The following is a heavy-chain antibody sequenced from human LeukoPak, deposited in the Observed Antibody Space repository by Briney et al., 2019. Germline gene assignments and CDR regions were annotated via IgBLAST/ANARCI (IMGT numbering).Heavy chain of an antibody. CDR3: ARAREVTGLTP. Sequence: GASVKVSRKASGYTFTSYGISWVRQAPGQGLEWMAWINPNSGDTNYAQKFQGRVTVTRDTSTSTVYMELSRPTYDDTAIYYCARAREVTGLTPWGQGTLVTVSS. J-gene: IGHJ5*02. CDR1: GYTFTSYG. D-gene: IGHD3-9*01. CDR2: INPNSGDT. V-gene: IGHV1-2*02.